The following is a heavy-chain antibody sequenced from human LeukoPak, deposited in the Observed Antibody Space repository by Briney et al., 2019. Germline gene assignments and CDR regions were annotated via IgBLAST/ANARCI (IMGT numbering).Heavy chain of an antibody. CDR1: GFTFSSYE. V-gene: IGHV3-48*03. CDR3: ARYPGDYGKRD. D-gene: IGHD4-17*01. J-gene: IGHJ4*02. Sequence: GGSLRLSCAASGFTFSSYEMNWVRQAPGKGLEWVSYISSSGSTIYYADSVKGRFTISRDNAKNSLYLQMNSLRAEDTAVYYCARYPGDYGKRDGGQGTLVTVSS. CDR2: ISSSGSTI.